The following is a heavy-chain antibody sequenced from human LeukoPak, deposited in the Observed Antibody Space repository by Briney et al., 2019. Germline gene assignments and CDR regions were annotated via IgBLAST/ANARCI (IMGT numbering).Heavy chain of an antibody. Sequence: PGGSLRLSCAASGFPFSSYAVSGVRQAPGRGREGVSSISGSGGSTYYADSVKGLFTISRDNSKNTLYLQVNSLRAEDTAVYYCAKITGTTRGGYYFDYWGQGTLVTVSS. CDR1: GFPFSSYA. V-gene: IGHV3-23*01. CDR3: AKITGTTRGGYYFDY. D-gene: IGHD1-7*01. CDR2: ISGSGGST. J-gene: IGHJ4*02.